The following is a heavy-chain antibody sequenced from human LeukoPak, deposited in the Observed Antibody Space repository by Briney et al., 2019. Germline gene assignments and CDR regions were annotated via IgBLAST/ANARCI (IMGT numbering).Heavy chain of an antibody. J-gene: IGHJ5*02. CDR1: GGSISSYY. CDR2: IYYSGST. CDR3: ARGLWDYDFWSGYPNDPNWFDP. Sequence: PSGTLSLTCTVSGGSISSYYWSWIRQPPGKGLEWIGYIYYSGSTNYNPSLKSRVTISVDTSKNQFSLKLSSVTAADTAVYYCARGLWDYDFWSGYPNDPNWFDPWGQGTLVTVSS. V-gene: IGHV4-59*01. D-gene: IGHD3-3*01.